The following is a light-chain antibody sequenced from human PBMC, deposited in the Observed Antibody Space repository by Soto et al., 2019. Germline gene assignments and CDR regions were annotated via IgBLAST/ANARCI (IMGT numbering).Light chain of an antibody. CDR2: DAF. CDR3: QQRAQCRIT. Sequence: EIVLTQSPATLSLSPGERATLSCRASQSVSNYLIWYQQKPGQAPRLLIYDAFNRATGIPARFSGSGSGTDFTIPISSLDPEYFAVCYCQQRAQCRITFGGGTKVEIK. J-gene: IGKJ4*02. V-gene: IGKV3-11*01. CDR1: QSVSNY.